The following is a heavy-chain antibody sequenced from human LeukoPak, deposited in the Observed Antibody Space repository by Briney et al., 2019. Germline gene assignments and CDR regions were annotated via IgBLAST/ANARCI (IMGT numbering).Heavy chain of an antibody. CDR1: GFTFSSYG. D-gene: IGHD3-22*01. CDR3: AKLYYYDSSGSFDY. V-gene: IGHV3-23*01. J-gene: IGHJ4*02. Sequence: GGSLRLSCAASGFTFSSYGMSWVRQAPGKGLEWVSAISGSGGSTYYADSVKGRFTISRDNSKNTLYLQMNSLRAEDTAVYCCAKLYYYDSSGSFDYWGQGTLVTVSS. CDR2: ISGSGGST.